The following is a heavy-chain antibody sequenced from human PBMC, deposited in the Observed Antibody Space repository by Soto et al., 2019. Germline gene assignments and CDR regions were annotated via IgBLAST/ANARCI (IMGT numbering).Heavy chain of an antibody. Sequence: GRFTISRDDYKSTLYLQMNSLRPEDTAVYYCARDKIKGAPDYLDSWGQGTLVTVSS. CDR3: ARDKIKGAPDYLDS. D-gene: IGHD1-26*01. J-gene: IGHJ4*02. V-gene: IGHV3-30*01.